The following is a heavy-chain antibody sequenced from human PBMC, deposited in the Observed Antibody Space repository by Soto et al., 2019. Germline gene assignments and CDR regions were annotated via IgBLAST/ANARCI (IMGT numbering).Heavy chain of an antibody. CDR2: ISYDGSNK. V-gene: IGHV3-30-3*01. J-gene: IGHJ6*02. CDR3: ARGGFSRGYHYYGMDV. CDR1: GFTFSSYA. D-gene: IGHD3-10*01. Sequence: PGGSLRLSCAASGFTFSSYAMHWVRQAPGKGLEWVAVISYDGSNKYYADSVKGRFTISRDNSKNTLYLQMNSLRAEDTAVYYCARGGFSRGYHYYGMDVWGQGTTVTVSS.